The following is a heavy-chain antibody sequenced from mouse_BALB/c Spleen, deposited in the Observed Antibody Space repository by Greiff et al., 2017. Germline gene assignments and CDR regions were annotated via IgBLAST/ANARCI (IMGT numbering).Heavy chain of an antibody. V-gene: IGHV2-9*02. Sequence: QVQLQQSGPGLVAPSQSLSITCTVSGFSLTSYGVHWVRQPPGKGLEWLGVIWAGGSTNYNSALMSRLSISKDNSKSQVFLKMNSLQTDDTAMYYCARDEANWDEDWYFDVWGAGTTVTVSS. CDR3: ARDEANWDEDWYFDV. J-gene: IGHJ1*01. CDR1: GFSLTSYG. CDR2: IWAGGST. D-gene: IGHD4-1*01.